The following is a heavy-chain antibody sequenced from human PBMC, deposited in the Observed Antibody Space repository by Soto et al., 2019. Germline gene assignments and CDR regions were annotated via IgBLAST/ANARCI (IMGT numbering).Heavy chain of an antibody. J-gene: IGHJ4*02. Sequence: XAPTRVTRPQTITLTCTFSRFSLTSSGVSVRWIRQPPGKALEWLAFIYWNVDTRYRPSLQSRLTITKDNSKKQVVLTMTNMDPLDTATYYCAQRVGSRGSFDDWGQGILVTVSS. V-gene: IGHV2-5*01. D-gene: IGHD6-25*01. CDR1: RFSLTSSGVS. CDR2: IYWNVDT. CDR3: AQRVGSRGSFDD.